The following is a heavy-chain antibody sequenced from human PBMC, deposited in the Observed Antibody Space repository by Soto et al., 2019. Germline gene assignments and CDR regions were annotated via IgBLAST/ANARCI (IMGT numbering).Heavy chain of an antibody. D-gene: IGHD5-12*01. CDR2: ISGSGGST. V-gene: IGHV3-23*01. J-gene: IGHJ4*02. CDR3: AKVVEMATIGIGDY. Sequence: EVQLLESGGGLVQPGGSLRLSCAASGFTFSSYAMSWVRQAPGKGLEWVSAISGSGGSTYYADSVKGRFTISKDNSKNTLYLQMNRLRAEDTAVYYCAKVVEMATIGIGDYWGQGTLVTVSS. CDR1: GFTFSSYA.